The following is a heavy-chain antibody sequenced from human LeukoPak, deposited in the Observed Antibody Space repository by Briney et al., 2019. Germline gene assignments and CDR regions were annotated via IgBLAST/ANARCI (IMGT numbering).Heavy chain of an antibody. J-gene: IGHJ4*02. V-gene: IGHV3-30*01. D-gene: IGHD6-19*01. CDR3: ARAADSSGWYYFDS. CDR1: GFTFGAHA. CDR2: ISHDGRNK. Sequence: GGSLRLSCAASGFTFGAHAMHWVRQAPGKGLEWVAVISHDGRNKYNAASVEGRFTISRDKSKSTLYLQMNSLRIEDTAVYYCARAADSSGWYYFDSSSQGTLAIVSS.